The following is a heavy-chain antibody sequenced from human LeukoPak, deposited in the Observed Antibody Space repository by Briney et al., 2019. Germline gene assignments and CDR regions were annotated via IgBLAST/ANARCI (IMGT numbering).Heavy chain of an antibody. J-gene: IGHJ4*02. Sequence: GGSLRLSCAASGFTFSSYWMHRVRQAPGKGLVWVSRINSDGSSTSYADSVKGRFTISRDNAKNTLYLQMNSLRAEDTAVYYCARDPITIFGVALDYWGQGTLVTVSS. CDR1: GFTFSSYW. CDR3: ARDPITIFGVALDY. V-gene: IGHV3-74*01. CDR2: INSDGSST. D-gene: IGHD3-3*01.